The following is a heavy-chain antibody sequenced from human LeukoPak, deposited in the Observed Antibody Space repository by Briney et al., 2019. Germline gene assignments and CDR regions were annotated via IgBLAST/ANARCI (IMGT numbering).Heavy chain of an antibody. V-gene: IGHV3-66*01. Sequence: GGTLRLSCVVSGFTVTSNYMSWVRQAPGKGLEWVSVIYSGGTTNYADSVKGRFTVYRDNSKNTLYLQMNSLRAEDTAVYYCASKLTSGYWGQGTLVTVSS. CDR3: ASKLTSGY. CDR1: GFTVTSNY. D-gene: IGHD4-17*01. J-gene: IGHJ4*02. CDR2: IYSGGTT.